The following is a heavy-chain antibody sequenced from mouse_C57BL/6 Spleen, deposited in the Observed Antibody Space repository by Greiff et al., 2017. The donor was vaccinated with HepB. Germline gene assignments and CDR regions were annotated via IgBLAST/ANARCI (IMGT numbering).Heavy chain of an antibody. J-gene: IGHJ3*01. Sequence: QVQLQQSGAELVRPGASVTLSCKASGYTFTDYEMHWVKQTPVHGLEWIGAIDPATGGTAYNQKFKGKAILTADKSSSTAYMELRSLTSEDSAVYYWTRTIYYGCPAWFAYWGQGTLVTVSA. CDR2: IDPATGGT. CDR3: TRTIYYGCPAWFAY. D-gene: IGHD2-2*01. CDR1: GYTFTDYE. V-gene: IGHV1-15*01.